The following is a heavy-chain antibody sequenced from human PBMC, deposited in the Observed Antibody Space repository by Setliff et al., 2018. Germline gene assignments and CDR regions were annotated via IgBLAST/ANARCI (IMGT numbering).Heavy chain of an antibody. CDR1: GFTFSIYS. J-gene: IGHJ4*02. CDR3: AKDLASWSPDR. Sequence: GGSLRLSCAASGFTFSIYSMSRVRQAPGKGLEWVALISATGGATYYADSVKGRFTIFRDNSKNSLYLQMNDLRAEDTAVYYCAKDLASWSPDRWGLGTLVTVSS. CDR2: ISATGGAT. D-gene: IGHD3-3*01. V-gene: IGHV3-23*01.